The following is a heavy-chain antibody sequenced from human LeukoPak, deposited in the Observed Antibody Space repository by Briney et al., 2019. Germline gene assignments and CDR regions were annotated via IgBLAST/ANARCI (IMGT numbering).Heavy chain of an antibody. Sequence: GGSLRLSCAGSGFTFSSYAMNWVRQAPGKGLEWVSSISGSSSDIYYADSVKGRFTISRDNSKNTLYLQMNSLRAEDTAVYYCATGGFDYWGQGTLVTVSS. CDR2: ISGSSSDI. CDR3: ATGGFDY. D-gene: IGHD1-26*01. J-gene: IGHJ4*02. CDR1: GFTFSSYA. V-gene: IGHV3-21*04.